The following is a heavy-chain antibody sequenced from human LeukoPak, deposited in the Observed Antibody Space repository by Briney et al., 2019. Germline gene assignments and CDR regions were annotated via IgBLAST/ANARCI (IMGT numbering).Heavy chain of an antibody. CDR1: GFSVTSNH. CDR2: IYTGGTT. Sequence: GGSLRLSCAASGFSVTSNHMNWVRQAPGKGLEWVSIIYTGGTTHYTDSLNDRFTISRDDSINTLYLQMNSLRAEDTAVYYCARDSSSYYFDYWGQGTLVTVSS. D-gene: IGHD6-6*01. CDR3: ARDSSSYYFDY. J-gene: IGHJ4*02. V-gene: IGHV3-66*01.